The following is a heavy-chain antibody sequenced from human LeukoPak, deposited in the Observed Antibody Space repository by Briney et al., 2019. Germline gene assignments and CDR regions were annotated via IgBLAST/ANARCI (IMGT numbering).Heavy chain of an antibody. CDR3: ARGYCSGGSCYSTTPFDY. Sequence: SEPLSLTCTVSGRSISSYYWSLIRQPPGEGPEVIGDIYYSGRINSNSSLKIRVTISVDTSKNQFSLKLSFVTAADTAVYYCARGYCSGGSCYSTTPFDYWGQGTLVTVSS. CDR2: IYYSGRI. D-gene: IGHD2-15*01. V-gene: IGHV4-59*01. J-gene: IGHJ4*02. CDR1: GRSISSYY.